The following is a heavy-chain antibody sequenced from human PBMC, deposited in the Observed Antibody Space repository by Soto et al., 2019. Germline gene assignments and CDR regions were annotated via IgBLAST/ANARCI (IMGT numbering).Heavy chain of an antibody. V-gene: IGHV1-69*13. J-gene: IGHJ6*02. CDR2: IIPIFDTA. CDR3: ARAKIPDGDYYDSSGPQYYGMDV. Sequence: SVKVSCKASGGTFSSYGISWVRQAPGQGLEWMGGIIPIFDTANYAQKFQGRVTITADESTSTAYMALSSLRSEDTAIYYCARAKIPDGDYYDSSGPQYYGMDVWGQGTTVPVSS. D-gene: IGHD3-22*01. CDR1: GGTFSSYG.